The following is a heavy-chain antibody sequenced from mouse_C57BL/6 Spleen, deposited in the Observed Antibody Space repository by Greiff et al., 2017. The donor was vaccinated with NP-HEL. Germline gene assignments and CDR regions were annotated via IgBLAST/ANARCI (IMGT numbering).Heavy chain of an antibody. CDR1: GYSFTDYN. J-gene: IGHJ3*01. CDR2: INPNYGTT. V-gene: IGHV1-39*01. D-gene: IGHD2-4*01. Sequence: EVQLQESGPELVKPGASVKISCKASGYSFTDYNMNWVKQSNGKSLEWIGVINPNYGTTSYNQKFKGKATLTVDQSSSTAYMQLNSLTSEDSAVYYCARSHYYDYDGAGFAYWGQGTLVTVSA. CDR3: ARSHYYDYDGAGFAY.